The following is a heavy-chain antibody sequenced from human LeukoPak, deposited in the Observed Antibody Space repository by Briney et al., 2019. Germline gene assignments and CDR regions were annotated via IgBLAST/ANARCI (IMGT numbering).Heavy chain of an antibody. CDR1: GYTFTSYD. Sequence: EASVKVSCKASGYTFTSYDINWVRQATGQGLEWMGWMNPNSGKTGYAQKFQGRVAMTTNTSTTTAYLELTSLRSEDTAVYYCARGSWVGYYYDSSGLGASDYWGQGTLVTVSS. J-gene: IGHJ4*02. D-gene: IGHD3-22*01. V-gene: IGHV1-8*01. CDR2: MNPNSGKT. CDR3: ARGSWVGYYYDSSGLGASDY.